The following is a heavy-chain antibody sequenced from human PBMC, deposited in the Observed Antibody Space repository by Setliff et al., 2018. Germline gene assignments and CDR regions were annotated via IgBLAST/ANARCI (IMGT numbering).Heavy chain of an antibody. Sequence: SETLSLTCSVYGESFSNNYWSWIRQTPGKGLEWIGESNHGGSTSYHPSLQSRVTISVDMSKNQFSMKLTSVTAADTAVYYCARVDFTMIQGVLGLWGQGTLVT. D-gene: IGHD3-10*01. J-gene: IGHJ1*01. CDR3: ARVDFTMIQGVLGL. CDR1: GESFSNNY. V-gene: IGHV4-34*01. CDR2: SNHGGST.